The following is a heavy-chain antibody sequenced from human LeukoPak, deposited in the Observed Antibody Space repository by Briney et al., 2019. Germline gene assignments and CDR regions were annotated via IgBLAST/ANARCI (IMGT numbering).Heavy chain of an antibody. D-gene: IGHD2-2*01. Sequence: GGSLRLSCAASGFTFSSYWMSWVRQAPGKGLEWVANIKRDGSEKYYVDSVKGRFTISRDNAKNSLYLQMNSLRAEDTAVYYCARDRWCSSTSCYASPYYFDYWGQGTLVTVSS. CDR1: GFTFSSYW. CDR2: IKRDGSEK. J-gene: IGHJ4*02. V-gene: IGHV3-7*03. CDR3: ARDRWCSSTSCYASPYYFDY.